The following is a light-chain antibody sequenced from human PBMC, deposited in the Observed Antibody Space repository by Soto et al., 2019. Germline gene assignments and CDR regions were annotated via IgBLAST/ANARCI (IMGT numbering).Light chain of an antibody. CDR1: SSDVGSYNL. Sequence: QSVLTQPAPVSGSPGQSITISCTGTSSDVGSYNLVSWYQQHPGKAPKLMIYEGSKRPSGVSNRFSGSKSGNTASLTISGLQAEDEADYYCCSYAGNYVFGTGTKVTVL. CDR2: EGS. V-gene: IGLV2-23*01. CDR3: CSYAGNYV. J-gene: IGLJ1*01.